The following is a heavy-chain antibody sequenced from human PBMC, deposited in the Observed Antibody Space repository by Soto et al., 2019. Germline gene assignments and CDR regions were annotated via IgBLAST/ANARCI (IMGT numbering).Heavy chain of an antibody. V-gene: IGHV3-33*01. CDR3: ARDAYGSGSYYIHYYFDY. Sequence: QVQLVESGGGVVQPGRSLRLSCAASGFTFSSYGMHWVRQAPGKGLEWVAVIWYDGSNKYYADSVKGRFTISRDNSKNTLYLQMNSLRAEDTAVYYCARDAYGSGSYYIHYYFDYWGQGTLVTVSS. CDR1: GFTFSSYG. J-gene: IGHJ4*02. D-gene: IGHD3-10*01. CDR2: IWYDGSNK.